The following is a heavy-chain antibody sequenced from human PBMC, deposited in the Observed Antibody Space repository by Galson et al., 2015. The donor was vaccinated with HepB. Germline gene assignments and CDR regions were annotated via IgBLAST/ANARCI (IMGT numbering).Heavy chain of an antibody. Sequence: SEPLSLTCTVPVGSIMNSFYKWSWIRQPPGKGLEWIGGVSYSGTTDYSPSLKSRVTISMDTSKSQFSLKLTSMTAADTAVYFCARAVPSIPMSTVPDAFDWWGLGTLVTVSS. V-gene: IGHV4-39*07. J-gene: IGHJ3*01. CDR1: VGSIMNSFYK. CDR2: VSYSGTT. D-gene: IGHD5-24*01. CDR3: ARAVPSIPMSTVPDAFDW.